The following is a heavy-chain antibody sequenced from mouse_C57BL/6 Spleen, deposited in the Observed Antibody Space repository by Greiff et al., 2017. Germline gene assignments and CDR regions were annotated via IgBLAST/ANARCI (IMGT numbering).Heavy chain of an antibody. D-gene: IGHD4-1*01. V-gene: IGHV5-16*01. CDR3: ARSLPNWYVDY. Sequence: EVQLVESEGGLVQPGSSMKLSCTASGFTFSDYYMAWVRQVPEKGLEWVANINYDGSSTYYLDSLKSRFIISRDNAKNILYLQMSSLKSEDTATYYCARSLPNWYVDYGGQGTTLTVSS. CDR2: INYDGSST. CDR1: GFTFSDYY. J-gene: IGHJ2*01.